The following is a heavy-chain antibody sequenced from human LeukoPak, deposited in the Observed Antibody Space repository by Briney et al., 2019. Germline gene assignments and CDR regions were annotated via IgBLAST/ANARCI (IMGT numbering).Heavy chain of an antibody. D-gene: IGHD5-18*01. CDR1: GGSISSSSYY. CDR3: ARRVWWIQVWPKARDWFDP. V-gene: IGHV4-39*01. Sequence: PSETLSLTCTVSGGSISSSSYYWGWIRQPPGKGLEWIGSIYYSRNTYYNPSLQSRITTSIATSNNQLSVSLNSVTGADTAVYYCARRVWWIQVWPKARDWFDPWGQGTLVTVSS. J-gene: IGHJ5*02. CDR2: IYYSRNT.